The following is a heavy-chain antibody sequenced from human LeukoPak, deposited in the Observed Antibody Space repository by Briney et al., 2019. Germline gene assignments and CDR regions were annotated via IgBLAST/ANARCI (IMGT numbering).Heavy chain of an antibody. CDR2: IKPDANGK. Sequence: GGSLRLSCVGSGFTFRDYWMTWVRQAPGKGLEWVANIKPDANGKHYVDSVKGRFTISRDNAKNSLYLQMNNLRADDTAVYYCARHTTLDPWGRGALVTVSS. V-gene: IGHV3-7*01. CDR3: ARHTTLDP. CDR1: GFTFRDYW. D-gene: IGHD1-14*01. J-gene: IGHJ5*02.